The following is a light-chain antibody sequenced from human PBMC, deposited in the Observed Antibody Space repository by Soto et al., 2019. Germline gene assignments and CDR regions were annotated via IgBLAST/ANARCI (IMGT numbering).Light chain of an antibody. Sequence: DIQMTQSPSSVSASVGDRVTFTCRASQHISSWLAWYQQKPGKAPKLLIAAASILQSGVPSRFSGSGYGTHFTLTISSLQPEDFATYFCQQANTFPFTFGPGTKLEI. CDR1: QHISSW. CDR2: AAS. CDR3: QQANTFPFT. J-gene: IGKJ3*01. V-gene: IGKV1-12*02.